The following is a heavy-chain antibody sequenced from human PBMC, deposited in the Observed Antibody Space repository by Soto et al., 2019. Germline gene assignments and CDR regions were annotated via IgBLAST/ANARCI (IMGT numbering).Heavy chain of an antibody. CDR3: ARDRVMITFGGVIGLEPFDY. CDR2: IYTSGST. V-gene: IGHV4-4*07. D-gene: IGHD3-16*02. CDR1: GGSISSYY. J-gene: IGHJ4*02. Sequence: LSLTCTVSGGSISSYYWSWIRQPAGKGLEWIGRIYTSGSTNYNPSLKSRVTMSVDTSKNQFSLKLSSVTAADTAVYYCARDRVMITFGGVIGLEPFDYWGQGTLVTVSS.